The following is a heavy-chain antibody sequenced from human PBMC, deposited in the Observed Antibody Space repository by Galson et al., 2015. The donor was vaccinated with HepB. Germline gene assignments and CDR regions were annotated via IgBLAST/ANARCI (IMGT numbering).Heavy chain of an antibody. CDR2: IDPSDSYI. J-gene: IGHJ5*02. V-gene: IGHV5-10-1*01. D-gene: IGHD4-11*01. CDR1: GYNFTDYW. Sequence: QSGAEVKKPGESLRISCKGSGYNFTDYWISWVRQMSGKGLEWMGRIDPSDSYINLSPSFQGHVTVSVDKSISTAYLQWSSLKASDTAMYYCARHWYGGGMSPVTTPRSGVFDPWGQGILGAVSA. CDR3: ARHWYGGGMSPVTTPRSGVFDP.